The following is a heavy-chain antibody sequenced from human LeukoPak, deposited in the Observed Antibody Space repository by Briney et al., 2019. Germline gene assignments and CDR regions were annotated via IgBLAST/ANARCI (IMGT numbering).Heavy chain of an antibody. V-gene: IGHV1-69*01. CDR1: GGTFSSYA. J-gene: IGHJ5*02. CDR2: IIPIFGTA. D-gene: IGHD2-2*01. CDR3: ARDSCSSTNCQNWFDP. Sequence: GSSVKVSCKASGGTFSSYAISWVRQAPGQGLEWMGGIIPIFGTANYAQKFQGRVTITADESTSTAYMELSSLRSEDTAVYYCARDSCSSTNCQNWFDPWGQGTLVTVSS.